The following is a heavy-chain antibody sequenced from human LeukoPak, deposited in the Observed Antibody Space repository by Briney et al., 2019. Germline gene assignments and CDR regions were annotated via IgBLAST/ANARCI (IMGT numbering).Heavy chain of an antibody. Sequence: GGSLRLSCAASGFTASSNYMSWVRQAPGKGLEWVSVIYSGGSTYYADSVKGRFTISRDNSKNTLYLQMNSLRAEDTAVYYCARGIAVAGVDYWGQGTLVTVSS. V-gene: IGHV3-53*01. D-gene: IGHD6-19*01. CDR3: ARGIAVAGVDY. CDR1: GFTASSNY. J-gene: IGHJ4*02. CDR2: IYSGGST.